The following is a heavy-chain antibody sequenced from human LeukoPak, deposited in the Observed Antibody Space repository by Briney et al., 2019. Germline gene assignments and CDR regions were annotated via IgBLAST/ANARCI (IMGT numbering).Heavy chain of an antibody. CDR1: GFTFSSYS. D-gene: IGHD1-26*01. CDR2: ISSSSSYI. V-gene: IGHV3-21*01. J-gene: IGHJ4*02. CDR3: ARELSGIVGATTGFDY. Sequence: GSLRLSCAASGFTFSSYSMNWVRQAPGKGLEWVSSISSSSSYIYYADSVKGRFTISRDNAKNSLYLQMNSLRAEDTAVYYCARELSGIVGATTGFDYWGQGTLVTVSS.